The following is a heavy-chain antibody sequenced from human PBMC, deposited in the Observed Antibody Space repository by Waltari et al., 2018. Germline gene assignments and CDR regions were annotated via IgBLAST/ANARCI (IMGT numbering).Heavy chain of an antibody. CDR1: GFTFRSYA. CDR2: ISGSGGST. Sequence: EVQLLESGGGLVQPGGSLRLSCADSGFTFRSYAMSWVRQAPGKGLEWVSAISGSGGSTYYADSVKGRFTISRDNSKNTLYLQMNSLRAEDTAVYYCANPSQYGEEIDYWGQGTLVTVSS. CDR3: ANPSQYGEEIDY. D-gene: IGHD2-21*01. V-gene: IGHV3-23*01. J-gene: IGHJ4*02.